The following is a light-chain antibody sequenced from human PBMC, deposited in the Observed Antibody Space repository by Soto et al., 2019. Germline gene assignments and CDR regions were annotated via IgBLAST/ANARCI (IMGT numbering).Light chain of an antibody. CDR2: DAS. V-gene: IGKV1-5*01. CDR1: ETINSW. J-gene: IGKJ5*01. CDR3: QLRSDWLLS. Sequence: ISQSALSLTTKVGDRVTITCRASETINSWLAWYQRKTEISPKGLILDASSLKTGVPSRFSGSGSGTELTLTISCLEPEDFAVYYCQLRSDWLLSFGQRGRLEI.